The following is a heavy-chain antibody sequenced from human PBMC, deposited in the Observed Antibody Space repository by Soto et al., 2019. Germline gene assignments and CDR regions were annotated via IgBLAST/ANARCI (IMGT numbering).Heavy chain of an antibody. Sequence: QVQLQESGPGLVKPSQTLSLTCTVSGGSISSGGDYWSWIRQHPGKGLEWIGYIYFSGSTYYNPSLKSRVTISVDTSKNQFSLKLSSVTAADTAVYYCARESRAVAFDIWGQGTMVTVSS. CDR1: GGSISSGGDY. D-gene: IGHD2-2*01. CDR2: IYFSGST. V-gene: IGHV4-31*03. CDR3: ARESRAVAFDI. J-gene: IGHJ3*02.